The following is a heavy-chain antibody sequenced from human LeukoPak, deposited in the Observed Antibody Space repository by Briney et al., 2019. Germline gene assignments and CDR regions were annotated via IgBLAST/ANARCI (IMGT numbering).Heavy chain of an antibody. CDR3: ARVASTTRRHDAFDI. J-gene: IGHJ3*02. CDR1: GFTVSSNY. Sequence: GGSLRLSCAVSGFTVSSNYMSGVRHAPGKGLEWVSVIYSGGSTYYADSVKGRFTIPRDNSKNTMYLQMNSLGAEDAAVYYCARVASTTRRHDAFDIWGQGTVVTVSS. V-gene: IGHV3-66*01. CDR2: IYSGGST. D-gene: IGHD1-1*01.